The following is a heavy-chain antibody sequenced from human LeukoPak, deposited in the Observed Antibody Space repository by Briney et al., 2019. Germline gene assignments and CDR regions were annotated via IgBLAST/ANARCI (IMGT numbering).Heavy chain of an antibody. CDR2: IHSGST. D-gene: IGHD1-26*01. Sequence: SSETLSLTCTVSGGSISTYYWNWIRQPPGKGLEWVGYIHSGSTNYNPSLKSRVTISVDTSKNQFSLKLSSVTAADTAVYYCARRPWGGMDVWGQGTTVTVSS. CDR1: GGSISTYY. V-gene: IGHV4-59*01. J-gene: IGHJ6*02. CDR3: ARRPWGGMDV.